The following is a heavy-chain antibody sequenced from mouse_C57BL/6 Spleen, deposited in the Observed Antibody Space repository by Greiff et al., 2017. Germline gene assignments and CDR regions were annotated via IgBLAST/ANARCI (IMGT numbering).Heavy chain of an antibody. CDR2: ISDGGSYT. J-gene: IGHJ1*03. CDR1: GFTFSSYA. D-gene: IGHD1-1*01. CDR3: ARDTDDGSSPLDV. Sequence: EVKLMESGGGLVKPGGSLKLSCAASGFTFSSYAMSWVRQTPEKRLEWVATISDGGSYTYYPDNVKGRFTISRDNAKNNLYLQMSHLKSEDTAMYDCARDTDDGSSPLDVWGTGTTVTVSS. V-gene: IGHV5-4*01.